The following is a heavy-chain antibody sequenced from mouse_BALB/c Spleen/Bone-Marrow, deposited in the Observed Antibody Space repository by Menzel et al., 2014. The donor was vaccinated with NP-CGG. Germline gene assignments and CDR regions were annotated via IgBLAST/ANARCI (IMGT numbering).Heavy chain of an antibody. D-gene: IGHD2-14*01. CDR3: ARGHYRYDAYAMDY. J-gene: IGHJ4*01. CDR2: ISGGGSYT. CDR1: GFPFSSYG. Sequence: EAQLVESGGGLVKPGGSLKLSCAASGFPFSSYGMSWVGQTPEKRLEWVATISGGGSYTYYPDSVKGGFTISRDNAKNNLYLQMSRLRPEDTALYYCARGHYRYDAYAMDYWGQGTSVTVSS. V-gene: IGHV5-9-2*01.